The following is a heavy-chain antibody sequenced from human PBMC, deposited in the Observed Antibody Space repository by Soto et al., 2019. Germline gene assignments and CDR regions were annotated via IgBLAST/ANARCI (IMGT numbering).Heavy chain of an antibody. J-gene: IGHJ4*02. CDR1: GFTLSDYY. CDR3: ARERRTMIVVVLDY. D-gene: IGHD3-22*01. V-gene: IGHV3-11*01. Sequence: QVQLVESGGGLVKPGGSLRLSCRASGFTLSDYYMTWIRQAPGKGLEWIASFSTSGSSFYYADSVKGRFTMSRDNANNSVNLQMNSLRAEDTAVYFCARERRTMIVVVLDYWGQGSLVTVSS. CDR2: FSTSGSSF.